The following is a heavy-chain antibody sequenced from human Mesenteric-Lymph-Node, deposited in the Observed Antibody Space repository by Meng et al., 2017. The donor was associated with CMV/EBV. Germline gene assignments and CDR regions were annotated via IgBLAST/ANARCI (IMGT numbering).Heavy chain of an antibody. CDR1: GFSVNNNF. Sequence: GESLKISCAASGFSVNNNFMSWVRQAPGKGLEWVSVIHTGTRAYFADSVKGRFTVSRDNAKNTLYLQMNSLRAEDTAVYYCVRGWSGSHDYWGQGTLVTVSS. J-gene: IGHJ4*02. D-gene: IGHD1-26*01. V-gene: IGHV3-66*01. CDR3: VRGWSGSHDY. CDR2: IHTGTRA.